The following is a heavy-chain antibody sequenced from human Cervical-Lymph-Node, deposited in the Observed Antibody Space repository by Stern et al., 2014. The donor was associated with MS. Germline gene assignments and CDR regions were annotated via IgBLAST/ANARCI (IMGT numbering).Heavy chain of an antibody. CDR1: GYRFTNNW. J-gene: IGHJ4*02. Sequence: VQLVQSGAEVKKPGESLRISCEVSGYRFTNNWIGWVRQMPGKGLEWMGIIYPGDAETRYRPSFQGQVTILVDNSTTTAYLQWSSLKASDTAIYYCARRGHGYMGIDFWGQGTPVTVSS. V-gene: IGHV5-51*03. D-gene: IGHD1-1*01. CDR3: ARRGHGYMGIDF. CDR2: IYPGDAET.